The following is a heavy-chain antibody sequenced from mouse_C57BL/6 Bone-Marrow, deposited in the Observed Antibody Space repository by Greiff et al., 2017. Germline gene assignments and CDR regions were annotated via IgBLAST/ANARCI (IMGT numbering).Heavy chain of an antibody. J-gene: IGHJ2*01. V-gene: IGHV1-64*01. CDR3: ARSCYYGSSDY. Sequence: QVQLQQPGAELVKPGASVKLSCQASGYTFTSYWMHWVKQRPGQGLEWIGMIHPNSGSTNYNEKFKSKATLTVDKSSSTAYMQLSSLTSEDSAVYYYARSCYYGSSDYWGQGTTLTVSS. D-gene: IGHD1-1*01. CDR2: IHPNSGST. CDR1: GYTFTSYW.